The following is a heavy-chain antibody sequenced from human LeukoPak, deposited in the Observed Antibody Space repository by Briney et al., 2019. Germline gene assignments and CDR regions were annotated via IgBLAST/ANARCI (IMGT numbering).Heavy chain of an antibody. J-gene: IGHJ4*02. Sequence: PSETLSLTCAVSGGSISSGGYSWSWIRQPPGKGLEWIGYIYHSGGTYYNPSLKSRVTISADRSKNQFSLQLSSVTAADTAVYYCARDPSMRGPDYWGQGTLVTVSS. CDR1: GGSISSGGYS. CDR3: ARDPSMRGPDY. V-gene: IGHV4-30-2*01. CDR2: IYHSGGT. D-gene: IGHD2/OR15-2a*01.